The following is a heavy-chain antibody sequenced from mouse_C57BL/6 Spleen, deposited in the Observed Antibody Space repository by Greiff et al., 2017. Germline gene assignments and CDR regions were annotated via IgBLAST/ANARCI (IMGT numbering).Heavy chain of an antibody. CDR1: GYTFTSYW. CDR3: ARDGPAQATAMDY. D-gene: IGHD3-2*02. CDR2: IYPGSGST. Sequence: QVQLQQPGAELVKPGASVKMSCKASGYTFTSYWITWVKQRPGQGLEWIGDIYPGSGSTNYNEKFKSKATLTVDTSSSTAYMQLSSLTSEDSAVYYCARDGPAQATAMDYWGQGTSVTVSS. J-gene: IGHJ4*01. V-gene: IGHV1-55*01.